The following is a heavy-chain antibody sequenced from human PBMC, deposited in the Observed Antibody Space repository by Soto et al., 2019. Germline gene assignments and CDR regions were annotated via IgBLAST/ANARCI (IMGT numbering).Heavy chain of an antibody. D-gene: IGHD4-17*01. CDR3: ARDVLDYDDYYASDY. V-gene: IGHV1-46*03. CDR1: GYTFTSHY. CDR2: INPSGGNT. Sequence: GASVKVSCKASGYTFTSHYVRWVRQAPGQGLEWLGVINPSGGNTRVARNFQNRVFMTRDTSTSTVYMDLSSLRAEYTAVYFCARDVLDYDDYYASDYWGQGTLVTSPQ. J-gene: IGHJ4*02.